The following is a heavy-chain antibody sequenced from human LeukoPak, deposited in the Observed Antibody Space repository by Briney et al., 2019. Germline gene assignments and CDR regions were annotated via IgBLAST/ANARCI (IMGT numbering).Heavy chain of an antibody. CDR3: TPVDSSGWYGAFDY. D-gene: IGHD6-19*01. J-gene: IGHJ4*02. V-gene: IGHV3-15*01. CDR1: GFTFSNAW. CDR2: IKSKTDGGTT. Sequence: GGSLRLSCAASGFTFSNAWMSWVRQAPGKGLEWVGRIKSKTDGGTTDYAAPVKGRFTISRDDSKNTLYLQMNSLKTEDTAVYYCTPVDSSGWYGAFDYLGQGTLVTVSS.